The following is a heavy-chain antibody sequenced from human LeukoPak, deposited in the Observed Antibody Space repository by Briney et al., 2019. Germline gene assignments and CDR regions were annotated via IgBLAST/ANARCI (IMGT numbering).Heavy chain of an antibody. V-gene: IGHV4-59*01. CDR1: GFTFSSYA. CDR3: ARGGGPYYYDSSGYYSIDY. D-gene: IGHD3-22*01. CDR2: IYYSGST. J-gene: IGHJ4*02. Sequence: PGGSLRLSCAASGFTFSSYAMSWVRQAPGKGLEWIGYIYYSGSTNYNPSLKSRVTISVDTSKNQFSLKLSSVTAADTAVYYCARGGGPYYYDSSGYYSIDYWGQGTLVTVSS.